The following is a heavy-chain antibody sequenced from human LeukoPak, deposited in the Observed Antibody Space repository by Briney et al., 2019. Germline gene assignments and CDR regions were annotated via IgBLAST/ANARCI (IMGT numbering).Heavy chain of an antibody. V-gene: IGHV1-69*04. J-gene: IGHJ4*02. CDR1: GGTFSSYA. Sequence: ASVKVSCKASGGTFSSYAISWVRQDPGQGLEWMGRIIPIPGIANYAKKFQGRVTITADKSTSTAYMELSSLRSEDTAVYYCARSADDFWSGYRITLFDYWGQGTLVTVSS. CDR2: IIPIPGIA. CDR3: ARSADDFWSGYRITLFDY. D-gene: IGHD3-3*01.